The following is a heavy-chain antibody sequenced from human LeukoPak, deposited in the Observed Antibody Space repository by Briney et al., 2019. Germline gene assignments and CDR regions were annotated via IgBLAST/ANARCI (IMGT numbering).Heavy chain of an antibody. CDR3: ARDYCGVWAFDI. CDR1: GFTFSSYE. J-gene: IGHJ3*02. Sequence: GGSLRLSCAASGFTFSSYETNWVRQAPGKGLEWVSYISSSGSTIYYADSVKGRFTISRDNAKNSLHLQMNSLRAEDTAVYYYARDYCGVWAFDIWGQGTMVTVSS. V-gene: IGHV3-48*03. D-gene: IGHD2-8*01. CDR2: ISSSGSTI.